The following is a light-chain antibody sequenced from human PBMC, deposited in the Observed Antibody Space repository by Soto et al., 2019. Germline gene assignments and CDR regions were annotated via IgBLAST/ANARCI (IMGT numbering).Light chain of an antibody. J-gene: IGKJ3*01. V-gene: IGKV3-11*01. Sequence: ILLTQSPATLSLSPGERATLSCRASQSVSSYLAWYQQKPGQAPRLLIYDASNRATGIPARFSGSGSGTDCTLTISSLEPEDFVVYYCQQRSNWPPLFTFGPGTKVDIK. CDR1: QSVSSY. CDR3: QQRSNWPPLFT. CDR2: DAS.